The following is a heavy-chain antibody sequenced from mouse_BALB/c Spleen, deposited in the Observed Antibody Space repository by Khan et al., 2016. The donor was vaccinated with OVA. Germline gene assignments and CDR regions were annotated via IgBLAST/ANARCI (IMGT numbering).Heavy chain of an antibody. V-gene: IGHV1-85*01. CDR3: ARGGYGGFAY. J-gene: IGHJ3*01. CDR1: GYTFTSYD. Sequence: QVQLQQSGAELVKPGASVKLSCKASGYTFTSYDINWVRQRPEQGLEWIGWIFPGDGGTKYNEKFKDKATLTTDKSPSTAYMQLSRLTSEDSAVYVCARGGYGGFAYWGQGTLVTVSA. CDR2: IFPGDGGT. D-gene: IGHD2-14*01.